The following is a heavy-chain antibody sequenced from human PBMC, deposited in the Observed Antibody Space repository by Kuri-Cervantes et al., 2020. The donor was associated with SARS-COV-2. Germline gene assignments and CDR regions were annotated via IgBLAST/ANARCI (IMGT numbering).Heavy chain of an antibody. CDR1: GFTVSSNY. CDR2: IYSGGST. CDR3: ARVPSGSYYEYYFDY. Sequence: GESLKISCAASGFTVSSNYMSWVRQAPGKGLEWVSVIYSGGSTYYADSVKGRFTISRDNSKNTLYLQMNSLRAKDTAVYYCARVPSGSYYEYYFDYWGQGTLVTVSS. J-gene: IGHJ4*02. V-gene: IGHV3-53*01. D-gene: IGHD1-26*01.